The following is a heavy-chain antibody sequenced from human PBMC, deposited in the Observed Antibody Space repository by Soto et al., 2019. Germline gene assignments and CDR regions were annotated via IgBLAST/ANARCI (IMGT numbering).Heavy chain of an antibody. D-gene: IGHD1-26*01. Sequence: EVQLLESGGGLVQPGGSLRLSCAASGFTFSSYVMRWVRQAPGKGLEWVSAISGSGGSTYYADSVKGRFTISRDNSKNTLYLQMNSLRAEDMAVYYCARRGSGSYYDYWGQGTLVIVSS. CDR1: GFTFSSYV. CDR2: ISGSGGST. CDR3: ARRGSGSYYDY. J-gene: IGHJ4*02. V-gene: IGHV3-23*01.